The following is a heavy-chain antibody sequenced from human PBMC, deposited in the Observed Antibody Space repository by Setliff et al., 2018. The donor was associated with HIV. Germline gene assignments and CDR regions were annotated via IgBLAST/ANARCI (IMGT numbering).Heavy chain of an antibody. Sequence: PSETLSLTCTVSGGSISSYYWSWIRQPPGKGLEWIGYIYYSGTAYSTPSLGSRVDISLDTSNSQFSLNLRAVTAADTAVYYCARGVYCGASCYQGTDHWGQGTLVTVSS. V-gene: IGHV4-59*12. CDR3: ARGVYCGASCYQGTDH. D-gene: IGHD2-21*01. CDR1: GGSISSYY. CDR2: IYYSGTA. J-gene: IGHJ5*02.